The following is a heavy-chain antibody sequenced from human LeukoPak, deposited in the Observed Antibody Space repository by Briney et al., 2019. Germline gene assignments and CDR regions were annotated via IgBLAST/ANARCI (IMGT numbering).Heavy chain of an antibody. CDR1: RFTFNSYG. CDR2: ISSSSSYI. D-gene: IGHD2-2*02. Sequence: GGSLRLSCAASRFTFNSYGMNWVRQAPGKGLEWVSSISSSSSYIYYADSVKGRFTISRDNAKNSLYLQMNSLRAEDTAVYYCTKPDCPSTSCYTLDYWGQGILVTVSS. V-gene: IGHV3-21*04. J-gene: IGHJ4*02. CDR3: TKPDCPSTSCYTLDY.